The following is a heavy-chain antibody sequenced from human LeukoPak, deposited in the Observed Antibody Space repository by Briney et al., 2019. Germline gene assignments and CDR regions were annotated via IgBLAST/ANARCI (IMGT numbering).Heavy chain of an antibody. J-gene: IGHJ3*01. CDR3: AAADNYYDSRGYPRYAFDF. D-gene: IGHD3-22*01. CDR1: GFSFTSAA. V-gene: IGHV1-58*02. Sequence: SVKVSCKASGFSFTSAAMQWVRQDRGQRLEGMGGIVVGSGNTNYAQKFEERVTITTDMSTSTAYMALSRLRSEDTAVYYCAAADNYYDSRGYPRYAFDFWGQGTMVTVSS. CDR2: IVVGSGNT.